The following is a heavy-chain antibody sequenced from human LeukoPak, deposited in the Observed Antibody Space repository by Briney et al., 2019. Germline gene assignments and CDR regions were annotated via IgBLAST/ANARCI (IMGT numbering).Heavy chain of an antibody. CDR1: GGSISSGGYY. V-gene: IGHV4-31*03. CDR3: ARDRVLISSGWFDY. CDR2: IYYSGST. J-gene: IGHJ4*02. Sequence: SETLSLTCTVSGGSISSGGYYWSWIRQHPGKGLEWIGYIYYSGSTYYNPSLKSRVTISVDTSKNQFSLKLSSVTAADTAVYYCARDRVLISSGWFDYWGQGTLVTVSA. D-gene: IGHD6-19*01.